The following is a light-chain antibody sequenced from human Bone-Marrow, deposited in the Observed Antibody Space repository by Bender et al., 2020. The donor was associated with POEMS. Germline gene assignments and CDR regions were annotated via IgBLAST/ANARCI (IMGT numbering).Light chain of an antibody. CDR1: SSDVENYNI. J-gene: IGLJ1*01. V-gene: IGLV2-14*02. Sequence: QSALTQPASVSGSPGQSITISCTGTSSDVENYNIVSWYQQLPGKAPKLIIYEVYKRPSGVSNRFSGSKSGNTASLTISGLQADDEADYYCSSYTSSNTYVFGSGTKVTVL. CDR3: SSYTSSNTYV. CDR2: EVY.